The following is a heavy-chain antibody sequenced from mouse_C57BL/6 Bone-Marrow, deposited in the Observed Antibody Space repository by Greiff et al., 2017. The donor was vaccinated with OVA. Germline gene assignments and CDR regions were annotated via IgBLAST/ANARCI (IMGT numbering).Heavy chain of an antibody. CDR1: GYTFTSYG. D-gene: IGHD1-1*01. J-gene: IGHJ2*01. V-gene: IGHV1-81*01. CDR2: IYPRSGNT. Sequence: QVQLQQSGAELARPGASVKLSCKASGYTFTSYGISWVKQRTGQGLEWIGEIYPRSGNTYYNEKFKGKATLTADKSSSTAYMELRSLTSEDSAVYFCARLRYYGSSDYWGQGTTLTVSS. CDR3: ARLRYYGSSDY.